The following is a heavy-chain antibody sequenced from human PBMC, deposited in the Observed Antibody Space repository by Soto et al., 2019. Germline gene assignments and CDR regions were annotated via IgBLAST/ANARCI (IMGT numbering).Heavy chain of an antibody. CDR3: ARGSPYYGLDV. CDR1: GGSISSGDYF. CDR2: IYYSGTT. D-gene: IGHD2-15*01. J-gene: IGHJ6*02. V-gene: IGHV4-31*03. Sequence: SETLSLTCTVSGGSISSGDYFCTWIRQHSGKGLEWIGYIYYSGTTYYNPSLKSRVTISVDTSKNQLSLKLSSVTAADTAVYYCARGSPYYGLDVWGQGTTVTVSS.